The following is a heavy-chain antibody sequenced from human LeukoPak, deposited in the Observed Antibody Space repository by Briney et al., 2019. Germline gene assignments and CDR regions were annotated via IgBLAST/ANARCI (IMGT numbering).Heavy chain of an antibody. J-gene: IGHJ4*02. CDR1: RYTFTGYY. CDR2: INPNSGGT. D-gene: IGHD6-19*01. Sequence: ALVKVSCKASRYTFTGYYMHWVRQAPGQGLEWMGWINPNSGGTNYAQKFQGRVTMTRDTSISTAYMELSRLRSDDTAVYYCARDRMRQSSGWYGSFDYWGQGTLVTVSS. CDR3: ARDRMRQSSGWYGSFDY. V-gene: IGHV1-2*02.